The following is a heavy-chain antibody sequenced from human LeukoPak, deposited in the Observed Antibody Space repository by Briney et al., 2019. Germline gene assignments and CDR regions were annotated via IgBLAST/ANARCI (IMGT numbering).Heavy chain of an antibody. CDR2: INPNSGGT. CDR3: ARKGSGYPEGYYYYGMDV. D-gene: IGHD3-22*01. Sequence: GASVKVSCKASGYTFTSYYMHWVRQAPGQGLEWMGRINPNSGGTNYAQKLRGRVTMTTDTSTSTAYMELRSLRSDDTAVYYCARKGSGYPEGYYYYGMDVRGQGTTVTVSS. J-gene: IGHJ6*02. CDR1: GYTFTSYY. V-gene: IGHV1-2*06.